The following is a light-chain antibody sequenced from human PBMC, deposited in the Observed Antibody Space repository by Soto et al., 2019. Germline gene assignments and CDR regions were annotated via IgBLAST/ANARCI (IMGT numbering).Light chain of an antibody. CDR1: QSISSY. CDR2: AAS. CDR3: QKNYITPIT. V-gene: IGKV1-39*01. J-gene: IGKJ5*01. Sequence: DIQMTQSPSSLSASVGDRVTITCRASQSISSYLNWYQQKPGKAPKLLINAASSLQSGVPSRFSGSGSGTEFTRTIIALQPADFATDYRQKNYITPITFGHGTSPE.